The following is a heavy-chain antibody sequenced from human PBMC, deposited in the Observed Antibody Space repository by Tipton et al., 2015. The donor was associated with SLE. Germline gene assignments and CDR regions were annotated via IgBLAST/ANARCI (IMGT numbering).Heavy chain of an antibody. J-gene: IGHJ6*02. V-gene: IGHV3-30*02. Sequence: GSLRLSCEASGFTFSSYGMHWVRQAPGKGLEWVAFIRYDGSNKYYADSVKGRFTISRDNSKNTLYLQMNSLRAEDTAVYYCASLRVIPAAPSMDVWGQGPTVTVSS. CDR2: IRYDGSNK. CDR1: GFTFSSYG. CDR3: ASLRVIPAAPSMDV. D-gene: IGHD2-2*01.